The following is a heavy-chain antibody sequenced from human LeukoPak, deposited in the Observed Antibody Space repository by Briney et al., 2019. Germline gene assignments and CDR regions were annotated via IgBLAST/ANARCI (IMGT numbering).Heavy chain of an antibody. Sequence: GGSLRLSCAASGFTVSNHYMSWVRQAPGKGLEWVSVIYGGGSTYYADSVKGRFTISRDNSKNTLSLQMNSLRAEDTAVYYCARGAWAYGDRYLAYWGQGTLVTVSS. J-gene: IGHJ4*02. V-gene: IGHV3-66*01. CDR2: IYGGGST. D-gene: IGHD2-21*02. CDR1: GFTVSNHY. CDR3: ARGAWAYGDRYLAY.